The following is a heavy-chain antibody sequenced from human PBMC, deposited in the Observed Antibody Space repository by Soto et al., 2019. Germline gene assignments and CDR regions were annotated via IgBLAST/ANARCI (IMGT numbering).Heavy chain of an antibody. V-gene: IGHV4-4*02. Sequence: QVQLQESGPGLVKPSGTLSLTCAVSSGSISSSNWWSWVRQPPGKGLEWIGEIYHSGSTNYNPSLKIRVPVSVDRSKNQFSLKLSSVTAADTAVYYCARYLAAAGKNYFDYWGQGTLVTVSS. CDR3: ARYLAAAGKNYFDY. D-gene: IGHD6-13*01. CDR2: IYHSGST. J-gene: IGHJ4*02. CDR1: SGSISSSNW.